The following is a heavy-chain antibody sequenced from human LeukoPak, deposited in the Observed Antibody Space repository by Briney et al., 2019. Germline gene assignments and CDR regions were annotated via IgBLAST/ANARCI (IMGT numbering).Heavy chain of an antibody. CDR2: IFYSGST. D-gene: IGHD4-23*01. CDR1: GGSISSSY. Sequence: KPSETLSLTCTVSGGSISSSYWSWIRQPPGKGLEWIGYIFYSGSTNYNPSLKSRVTMSIDTSKNQFSLKLTSVTVADTAVYYCAKITPGGASFGCWGQGTLVTVSS. CDR3: AKITPGGASFGC. J-gene: IGHJ4*02. V-gene: IGHV4-59*01.